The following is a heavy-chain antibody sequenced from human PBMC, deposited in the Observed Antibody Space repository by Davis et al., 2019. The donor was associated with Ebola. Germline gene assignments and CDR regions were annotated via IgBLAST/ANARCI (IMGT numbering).Heavy chain of an antibody. Sequence: GESLKISCAASGFTFSSYAMSWVRQAPGKGLEWVSAISGSGGSTYYADSVKGRFTISRDNSKNTLYLQMNSLRAEDTAVYYCAKDGTYGDHDFDYWGQGTLVTVSS. V-gene: IGHV3-23*01. CDR3: AKDGTYGDHDFDY. CDR2: ISGSGGST. D-gene: IGHD4-17*01. CDR1: GFTFSSYA. J-gene: IGHJ4*02.